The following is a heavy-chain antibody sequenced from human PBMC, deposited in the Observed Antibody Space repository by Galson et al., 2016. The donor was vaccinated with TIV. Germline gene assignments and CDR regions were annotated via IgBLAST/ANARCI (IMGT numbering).Heavy chain of an antibody. CDR2: IIGMFGTT. Sequence: QSGAEVKKPGASVKVSCKASGGTFSSYAFSWMRQAPGQGLEWMGRIIGMFGTTNYAQKFQGRVTITADELTSTAYMELSSLRSEDTAMYYCARARGYSGHEGNYWGQGTLVTVSS. V-gene: IGHV1-69*13. J-gene: IGHJ4*02. CDR3: ARARGYSGHEGNY. CDR1: GGTFSSYA. D-gene: IGHD5-12*01.